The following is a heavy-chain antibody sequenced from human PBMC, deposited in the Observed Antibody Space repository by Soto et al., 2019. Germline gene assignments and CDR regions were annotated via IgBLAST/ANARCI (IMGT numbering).Heavy chain of an antibody. CDR3: ARVVEDYGDYVTFDY. V-gene: IGHV3-7*01. Sequence: GGSLRLSCAASGFTFSSYWMSWVRQAPGKGLEWVANIKQDGSEKYYVDSVKGRFTISRDNAKNSLYLQMNSLRAEDTAVYYCARVVEDYGDYVTFDYWGQGTLVTVSS. J-gene: IGHJ4*02. D-gene: IGHD4-17*01. CDR2: IKQDGSEK. CDR1: GFTFSSYW.